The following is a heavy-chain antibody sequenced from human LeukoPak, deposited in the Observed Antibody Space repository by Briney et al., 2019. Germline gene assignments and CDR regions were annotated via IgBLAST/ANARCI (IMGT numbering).Heavy chain of an antibody. Sequence: GASVKVSCKASGYTFTSYGIIWVRQAPGQGLEWMGWISAYNGNTNYAQKLQGRVTMTTDTSTSTAYMELRSLRSDDTAVYYCARDSDLLDGYNSLGSNYFDYWGQGTLVTVSS. CDR2: ISAYNGNT. D-gene: IGHD5-24*01. CDR1: GYTFTSYG. J-gene: IGHJ4*02. CDR3: ARDSDLLDGYNSLGSNYFDY. V-gene: IGHV1-18*01.